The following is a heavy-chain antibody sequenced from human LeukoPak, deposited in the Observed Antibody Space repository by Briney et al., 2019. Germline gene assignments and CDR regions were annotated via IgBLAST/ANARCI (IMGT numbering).Heavy chain of an antibody. Sequence: AETLSLTCAVSGDSFSIHYTTWIRQSPGTGLECIGYISHIGRTNYNPSLKTRVTISIDTSKNQFSLKLRSVNAADTAVYYCARDLVTVANGFDICGQGKMVSVSS. V-gene: IGHV4-59*11. CDR1: GDSFSIHY. CDR2: ISHIGRT. J-gene: IGHJ3*02. CDR3: ARDLVTVANGFDI. D-gene: IGHD4/OR15-4a*01.